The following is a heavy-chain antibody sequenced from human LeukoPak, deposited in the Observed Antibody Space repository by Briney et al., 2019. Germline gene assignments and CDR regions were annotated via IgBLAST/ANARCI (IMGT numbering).Heavy chain of an antibody. V-gene: IGHV4-38-2*02. D-gene: IGHD2/OR15-2a*01. CDR1: GYSISSGYY. Sequence: PSETLSLTCTVSGYSISSGYYWGWIRQPPGKGLEWIGSIYHSGSTYYNPSLKSRVTMSVDTSKNQFSLKLSSVTAADTAVYYCARVRRPASALYYFDYWGQGTLVTVSS. CDR2: IYHSGST. J-gene: IGHJ4*02. CDR3: ARVRRPASALYYFDY.